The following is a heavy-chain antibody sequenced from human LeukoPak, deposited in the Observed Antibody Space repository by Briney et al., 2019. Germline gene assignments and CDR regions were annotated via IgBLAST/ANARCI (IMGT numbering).Heavy chain of an antibody. Sequence: ASVKVSSKTSGYTFTTHSINWLRQAPGQGLEWMGWINANTGNPTYAQGFTGRFVFSLDTSVSTAYLQISSLKADDTAVYYCARDASTINFDYWGQGTLVTVSS. D-gene: IGHD5-12*01. CDR1: GYTFTTHS. CDR2: INANTGNP. J-gene: IGHJ4*02. V-gene: IGHV7-4-1*02. CDR3: ARDASTINFDY.